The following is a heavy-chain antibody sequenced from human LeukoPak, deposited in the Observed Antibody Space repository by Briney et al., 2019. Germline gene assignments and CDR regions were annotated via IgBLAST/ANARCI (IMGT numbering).Heavy chain of an antibody. CDR2: INPSGDTT. V-gene: IGHV1-46*01. CDR3: ARDRNGDQRANAFDI. Sequence: ASAKVSCKASGLTFTTYFMHWVRQAPGQGLEWMGKINPSGDTTTYTQEFQGRVTMTRDTSTSTVYMELRSLTSEDTAVYYCARDRNGDQRANAFDIWGQGTMVIVSS. J-gene: IGHJ3*02. D-gene: IGHD2-21*02. CDR1: GLTFTTYF.